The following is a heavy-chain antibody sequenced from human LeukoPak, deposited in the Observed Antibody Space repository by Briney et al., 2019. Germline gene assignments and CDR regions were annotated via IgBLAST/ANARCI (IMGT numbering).Heavy chain of an antibody. J-gene: IGHJ4*02. V-gene: IGHV1-69*13. CDR2: IIPIFGTA. CDR3: AKGRIVVPINYFDY. CDR1: GGTFSSYA. Sequence: SVKVSCKASGGTFSSYAISWVRQAPGQGLEWMGGIIPIFGTANYAQKFQGRVTITADESTSTAYMELSSLRAEDTAVYYCAKGRIVVPINYFDYWGQGTLVTVSS. D-gene: IGHD2-2*01.